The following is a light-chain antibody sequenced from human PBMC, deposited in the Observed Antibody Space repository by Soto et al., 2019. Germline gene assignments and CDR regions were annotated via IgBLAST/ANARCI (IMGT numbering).Light chain of an antibody. CDR1: QSVDNNF. V-gene: IGKV3-20*01. CDR3: QQYGSSPIT. Sequence: EIVLAQSPGTLSLSPGQGATLSCRASQSVDNNFLVWYQQKPGQAPRVLMHGASKRATGIPDRFGGSGSETDFTLTISRLEPEDFAIYYCQQYGSSPITFGQGTRLEIK. J-gene: IGKJ5*01. CDR2: GAS.